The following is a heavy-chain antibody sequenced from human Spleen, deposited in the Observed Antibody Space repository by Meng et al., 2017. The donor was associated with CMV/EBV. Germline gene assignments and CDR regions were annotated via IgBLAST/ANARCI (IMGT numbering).Heavy chain of an antibody. D-gene: IGHD4-17*01. V-gene: IGHV1-2*02. CDR3: ARVRAHGDFDDAFDI. J-gene: IGHJ3*02. Sequence: ASVKVSCKASGYTFTGYYIHWVRQAPGQGLEWMGWIDPNSDGPNYAQKFQGRVTLTRDTSIGTAYMELRRLRSDDTAVYYCARVRAHGDFDDAFDIWGQGTMVTVSS. CDR1: GYTFTGYY. CDR2: IDPNSDGP.